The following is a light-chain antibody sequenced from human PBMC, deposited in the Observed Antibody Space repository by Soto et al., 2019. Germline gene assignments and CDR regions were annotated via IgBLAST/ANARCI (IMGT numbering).Light chain of an antibody. CDR3: KQIYNAPRT. CDR2: GAS. CDR1: QSISTY. V-gene: IGKV1-39*01. Sequence: DIQRTQSPSSLSASVRDRVTITCLASQSISTYLNWYQQRPGRAPNLLIYGASNLQSGVPSRFTASGSGTNFTLTINSLQPEFFASYFCKQIYNAPRTFGKGPKVEIX. J-gene: IGKJ1*01.